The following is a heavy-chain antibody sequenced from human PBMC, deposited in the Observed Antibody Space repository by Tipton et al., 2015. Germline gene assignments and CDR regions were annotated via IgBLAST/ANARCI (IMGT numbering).Heavy chain of an antibody. J-gene: IGHJ5*02. CDR3: ARAKIRYNFWSDLGWFDP. V-gene: IGHV4-39*01. Sequence: TLSLTCTVSGGSISSSNYYWGWIRQPPGKGLEWIGSIYYGGSTYYNPSLKSRVTISVDTSKNQYSLKLSSVTAADTAVYYCARAKIRYNFWSDLGWFDPWGQGTLVIASS. CDR1: GGSISSSNYY. CDR2: IYYGGST. D-gene: IGHD3-3*01.